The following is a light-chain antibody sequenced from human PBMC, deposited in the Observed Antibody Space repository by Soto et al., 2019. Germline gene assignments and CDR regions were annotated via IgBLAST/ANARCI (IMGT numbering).Light chain of an antibody. CDR3: LQDYNYPWT. Sequence: DIQMTQSPSTLCGSVGDRVAITCRASQTISSWLDWYQQKPGKAPKLLXYKASTLKSGVPSRFSGSGSGTDFTLTISSLQPEDFATYNCLQDYNYPWTFGQGTKVDIK. CDR2: KAS. V-gene: IGKV1-5*03. J-gene: IGKJ1*01. CDR1: QTISSW.